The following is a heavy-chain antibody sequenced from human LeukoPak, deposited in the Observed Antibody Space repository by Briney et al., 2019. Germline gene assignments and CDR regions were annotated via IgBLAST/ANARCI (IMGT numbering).Heavy chain of an antibody. D-gene: IGHD1-26*01. CDR1: GYTFTSYY. Sequence: ASVKVSCKASGYTFTSYYMHWVRQAPGQGLEWMGIINPSGGSTSYAQKFQGRVTMTRDMTTSTVYMELSSLRPEDTAVYYCARAVYIRGSYEGSDYWGQGTLVTVSS. V-gene: IGHV1-46*01. CDR2: INPSGGST. CDR3: ARAVYIRGSYEGSDY. J-gene: IGHJ4*02.